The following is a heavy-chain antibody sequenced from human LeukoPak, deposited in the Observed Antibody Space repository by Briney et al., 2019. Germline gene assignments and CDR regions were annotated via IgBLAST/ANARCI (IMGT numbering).Heavy chain of an antibody. CDR2: IKQDGSEK. D-gene: IGHD4-17*01. CDR1: GFTFSSYW. J-gene: IGHJ3*02. CDR3: ARDDDYGDSHDAFDI. Sequence: PGGSLRLSCAASGFTFSSYWMSWVRQAPGKGLEWVANIKQDGSEKYYVDSVKGRFTISRDNAKNSLYLQMNSLRAEDTAAYYCARDDDYGDSHDAFDIWGQGTMVTVSS. V-gene: IGHV3-7*01.